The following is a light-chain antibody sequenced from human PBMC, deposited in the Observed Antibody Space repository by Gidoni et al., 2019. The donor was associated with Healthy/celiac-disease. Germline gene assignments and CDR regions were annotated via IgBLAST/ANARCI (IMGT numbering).Light chain of an antibody. CDR3: SSYTSSSHVV. CDR1: SSDVGGYNY. J-gene: IGLJ2*01. V-gene: IGLV2-14*03. Sequence: QYAMTPPSSVSGSPGQSITISCTGTSSDVGGYNYVSWYQQHPGKAPKLMIYDVSNRPSGVSNRFSGSKSGNTASLTISGLQAEDEADYYCSSYTSSSHVVFGGGTKLTVL. CDR2: DVS.